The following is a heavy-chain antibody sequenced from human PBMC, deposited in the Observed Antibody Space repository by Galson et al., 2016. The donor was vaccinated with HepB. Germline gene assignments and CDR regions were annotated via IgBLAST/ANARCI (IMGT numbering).Heavy chain of an antibody. J-gene: IGHJ1*01. V-gene: IGHV3-7*03. CDR3: ARYGDEAGWNFHQ. Sequence: SLRLSCAASGFTFSRFWMNWVRQAPGKGLEWVASIKEDASKAFYADSVKGRFTISRENVEDSLSLQMNSLRSEDTAVDYCARYGDEAGWNFHQWGQGTLVTVSS. CDR2: IKEDASKA. CDR1: GFTFSRFW. D-gene: IGHD6-19*01.